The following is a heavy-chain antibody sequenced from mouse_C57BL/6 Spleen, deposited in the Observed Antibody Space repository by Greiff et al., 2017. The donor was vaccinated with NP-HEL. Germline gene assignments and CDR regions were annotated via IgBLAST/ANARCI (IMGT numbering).Heavy chain of an antibody. V-gene: IGHV1-82*01. CDR3: ARGDYSNYGAY. J-gene: IGHJ3*01. CDR2: IYPGDGDT. Sequence: VQLQQSGPELVKPGASVKISCKASGYAFSSSWMNWVKQRPGKGLEWIGRIYPGDGDTKYNGKFKGKATLTADKSSSTAYMQLSSLTSEDSAVYFCARGDYSNYGAYWGQGTLVTVSA. D-gene: IGHD2-5*01. CDR1: GYAFSSSW.